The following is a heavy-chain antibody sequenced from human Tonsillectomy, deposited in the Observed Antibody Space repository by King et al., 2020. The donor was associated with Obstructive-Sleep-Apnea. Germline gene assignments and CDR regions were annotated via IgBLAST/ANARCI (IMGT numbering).Heavy chain of an antibody. D-gene: IGHD3-16*01. V-gene: IGHV3-49*03. CDR3: TRDYDYVWGGYGMDV. J-gene: IGHJ6*02. Sequence: VQLVESGGGLVQPGRSLRLSCTASGFTFGDYAMSWFRQAPGKGLEWVGFIRSKAYGGTTEYAASVKGRFTISRDDSKSIAYLQMNSLKTEDTAVYYCTRDYDYVWGGYGMDVWGQGTTVTVSS. CDR1: GFTFGDYA. CDR2: IRSKAYGGTT.